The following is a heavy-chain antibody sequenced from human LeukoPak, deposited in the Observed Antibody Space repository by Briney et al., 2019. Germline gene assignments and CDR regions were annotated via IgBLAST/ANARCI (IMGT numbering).Heavy chain of an antibody. D-gene: IGHD3-22*01. CDR3: AKDDYYDTSGYRD. Sequence: GGPLRLSCAASGFTFSSYGVHWVRQAPGKGLEWVAVISYDVGKKYYADSVKGRFTISRDNSKNTLYLQMNSLRAEDTAVYYCAKDDYYDTSGYRDWGQGTLVTVSS. J-gene: IGHJ4*02. CDR1: GFTFSSYG. V-gene: IGHV3-30*18. CDR2: ISYDVGKK.